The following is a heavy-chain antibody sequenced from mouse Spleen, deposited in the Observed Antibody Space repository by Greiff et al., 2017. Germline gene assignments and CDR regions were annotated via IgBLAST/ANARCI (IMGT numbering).Heavy chain of an antibody. CDR3: AREEAHYYGSSPAWFAY. V-gene: IGHV1-7*01. CDR2: INPSSGYT. D-gene: IGHD1-1*01. Sequence: VQLQQSGAELAKPGASVKLSCKASGYTFTSYWMHWVKQRPGQGLEWIGYINPSSGYTKYNQKFKDKATLTADKSSSTAYMQLSSLTYEDSAVYYCAREEAHYYGSSPAWFAYWGQGTLVTVSA. CDR1: GYTFTSYW. J-gene: IGHJ3*01.